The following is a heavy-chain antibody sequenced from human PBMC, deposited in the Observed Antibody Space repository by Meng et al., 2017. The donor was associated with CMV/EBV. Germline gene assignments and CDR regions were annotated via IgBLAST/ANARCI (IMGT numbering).Heavy chain of an antibody. CDR3: ARDQDIVVVPAAINFYYYYGMDV. CDR2: ISSSSSYI. D-gene: IGHD2-2*01. V-gene: IGHV3-21*01. J-gene: IGHJ6*02. Sequence: GESLKISCAASGFTFSSYSVNWVRQAPGKGLEWVSSISSSSSYIYYADSVKGRFTISRDNAKNSLYLQMNSLRAEDTAVYYCARDQDIVVVPAAINFYYYYGMDVWGQGTTVTVSS. CDR1: GFTFSSYS.